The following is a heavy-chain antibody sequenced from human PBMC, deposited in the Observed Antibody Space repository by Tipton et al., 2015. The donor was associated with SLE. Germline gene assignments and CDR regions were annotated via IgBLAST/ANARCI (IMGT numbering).Heavy chain of an antibody. CDR2: VTGSGGGT. CDR1: GFTFSSYA. J-gene: IGHJ4*02. Sequence: SLRLSCAASGFTFSSYAMNWVRQAPGKGLEWVSLVTGSGGGTYYSNSVKGRFTISRDNSKNTLYLQMNSLRPQDTAVYYCAKASGGVYGTEYFDYWGQGTLVTVSS. D-gene: IGHD5/OR15-5a*01. CDR3: AKASGGVYGTEYFDY. V-gene: IGHV3-23*01.